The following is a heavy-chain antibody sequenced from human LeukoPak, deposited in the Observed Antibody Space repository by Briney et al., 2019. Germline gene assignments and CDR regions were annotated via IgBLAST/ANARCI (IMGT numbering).Heavy chain of an antibody. Sequence: GGSLRLSCAASGFTFTTYALHWVRQAPGKGLQWLALTSDDGSTKYYADSVKGRFTISRDNSQNTLFLQMNSLRAEETAMYYCARAPGGFHGDYSPIAYWGQGTLVTVSS. CDR2: TSDDGSTK. CDR1: GFTFTTYA. J-gene: IGHJ4*02. D-gene: IGHD4-17*01. CDR3: ARAPGGFHGDYSPIAY. V-gene: IGHV3-30-3*01.